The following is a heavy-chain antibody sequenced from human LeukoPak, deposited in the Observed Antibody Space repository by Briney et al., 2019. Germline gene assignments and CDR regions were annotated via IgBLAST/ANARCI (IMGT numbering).Heavy chain of an antibody. Sequence: GGSLRLSCVVSGFTFSSYAMSWVRQAPGKGLEWVSAISGSGVTTHYTGSVKGRFSISRDNSKNTLYLQMNSLRVEDTALYYCAKKVVVGATSPYADFQDWGQGTLVTVSS. V-gene: IGHV3-23*01. D-gene: IGHD1-26*01. CDR1: GFTFSSYA. CDR3: AKKVVVGATSPYADFQD. J-gene: IGHJ1*01. CDR2: ISGSGVTT.